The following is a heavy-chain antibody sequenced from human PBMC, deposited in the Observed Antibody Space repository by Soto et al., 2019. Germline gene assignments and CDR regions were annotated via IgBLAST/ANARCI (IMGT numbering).Heavy chain of an antibody. D-gene: IGHD3-3*01. CDR1: GFIFSIYA. CDR3: ARELSGYIYRGYFDY. Sequence: GGSLRLSCAASGFIFSIYAMHWVRQAPGTGLEWVAVISYDGTKTYYADSVKDRFTISRDNSKNTLYLQMNSLRAEDTAVYYCARELSGYIYRGYFDYWGQGTLVTVSS. J-gene: IGHJ4*02. V-gene: IGHV3-30*03. CDR2: ISYDGTKT.